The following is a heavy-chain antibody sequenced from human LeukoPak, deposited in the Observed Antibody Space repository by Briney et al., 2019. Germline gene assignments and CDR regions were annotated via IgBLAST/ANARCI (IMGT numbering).Heavy chain of an antibody. CDR1: GFIFSGSA. J-gene: IGHJ4*02. V-gene: IGHV3-73*01. CDR2: IRRKGNDYAT. CDR3: ARLGGSPPYFDY. Sequence: GGSLRLSCAASGFIFSGSAIHWVRQASGKGREWVGHIRRKGNDYATAYTASVKGRFTISRDDSKNTAFLQMDSLKTEDTAVYFCARLGGSPPYFDYWGQGTLVTVSS. D-gene: IGHD3-16*01.